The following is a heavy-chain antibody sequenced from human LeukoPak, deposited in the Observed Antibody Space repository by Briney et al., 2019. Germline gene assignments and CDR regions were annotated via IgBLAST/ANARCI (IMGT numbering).Heavy chain of an antibody. CDR3: ARALGDI. J-gene: IGHJ4*02. V-gene: IGHV3-74*01. CDR1: GFSFSTYW. CDR2: INGDGGST. Sequence: PGGSLRLSCAASGFSFSTYWMHWVRQAPGKGLVWVSRINGDGGSTSYGDSVKGRFTVSRDNAKNTLYLQMNGLRVEDTAVYYCARALGDIRGQGTLVTVSS.